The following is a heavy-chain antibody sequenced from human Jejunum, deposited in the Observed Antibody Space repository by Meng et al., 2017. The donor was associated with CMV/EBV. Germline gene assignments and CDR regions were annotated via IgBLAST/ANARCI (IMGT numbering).Heavy chain of an antibody. D-gene: IGHD3-16*01. Sequence: SGVSSSNSGMSWVPPAPGKGLWWVAAIIGGADSTYYADSVKGRFTISRDNSKNTLYLEMNSLRAEDTAQYYCAKDTLRGPGGPFDSWGQGTLVTVSS. V-gene: IGHV3-23*01. CDR2: IIGGADST. J-gene: IGHJ4*02. CDR3: AKDTLRGPGGPFDS. CDR1: GVSSSNSG.